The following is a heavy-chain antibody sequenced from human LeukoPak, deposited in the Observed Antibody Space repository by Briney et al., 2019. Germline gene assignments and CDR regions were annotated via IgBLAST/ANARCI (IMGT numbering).Heavy chain of an antibody. D-gene: IGHD3-10*01. Sequence: SETLSLTCAVSGYSISSGYYWGWIRQPPGKGLEWIGSIYHSGSTYYNPSLKSRVTISVDTSKNQFSLKLSSVTAADTAVYYFARGDPPRGGHFDYWGQGTLVTVSS. CDR2: IYHSGST. CDR3: ARGDPPRGGHFDY. V-gene: IGHV4-38-2*01. J-gene: IGHJ4*02. CDR1: GYSISSGYY.